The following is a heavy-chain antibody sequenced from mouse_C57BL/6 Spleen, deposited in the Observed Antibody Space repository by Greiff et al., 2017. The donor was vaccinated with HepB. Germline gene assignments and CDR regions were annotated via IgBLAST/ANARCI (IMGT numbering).Heavy chain of an antibody. V-gene: IGHV1-69*01. CDR1: GYTFTSYW. CDR2: IDPSDSYT. D-gene: IGHD4-1*01. CDR3: ARALGRDYWYFDV. J-gene: IGHJ1*03. Sequence: QVHVKQPGAELVMPGASVKLSCKASGYTFTSYWMHWVKQRPGQGLEWIGEIDPSDSYTNYNQKFKGKSTLTVDKSSSTAYMQLSSLTSEDSAVYYCARALGRDYWYFDVWGTGTTVTVSS.